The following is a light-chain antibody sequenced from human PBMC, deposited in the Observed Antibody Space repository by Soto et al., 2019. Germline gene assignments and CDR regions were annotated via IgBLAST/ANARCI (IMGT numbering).Light chain of an antibody. CDR3: CSYAGSSTYV. V-gene: IGLV2-23*01. Sequence: SVVTQPASLSGSPGQSITISCTGTSSEVGSYNLVSWYQQHPGKAPKLMIYEGSKRPSGVSNRFSGSKSGNTASLTISGLQAEDEADYYCCSYAGSSTYVFGTGTKVTVL. CDR1: SSEVGSYNL. J-gene: IGLJ1*01. CDR2: EGS.